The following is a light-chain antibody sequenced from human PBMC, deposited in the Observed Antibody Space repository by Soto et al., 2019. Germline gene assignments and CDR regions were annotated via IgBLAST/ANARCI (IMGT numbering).Light chain of an antibody. V-gene: IGKV1-5*03. Sequence: DIEMTQSPSILSASVGDRVTITCRASQSISGWLAWYQQKPGKAPKLLSYKAPTLKSGVPSRFSGSGSGTEFTLTISSLQPDDFATYYCQHYNSYSEAFGQGTKVDIK. CDR2: KAP. CDR1: QSISGW. CDR3: QHYNSYSEA. J-gene: IGKJ1*01.